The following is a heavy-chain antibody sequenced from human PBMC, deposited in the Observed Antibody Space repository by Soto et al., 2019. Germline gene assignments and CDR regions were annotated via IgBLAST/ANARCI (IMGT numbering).Heavy chain of an antibody. D-gene: IGHD5-12*01. Sequence: PSETLSLTCTVSGGSISSSSYYWGWIRQPPGKGLEWIGSIYYSESTYYNPSLKSRVTISVDTSKNQFSLKLSSVTAADTAVYYCARVNGQRWLPNYYGMDVWGQGTTVTVSS. CDR2: IYYSEST. CDR1: GGSISSSSYY. CDR3: ARVNGQRWLPNYYGMDV. V-gene: IGHV4-39*01. J-gene: IGHJ6*02.